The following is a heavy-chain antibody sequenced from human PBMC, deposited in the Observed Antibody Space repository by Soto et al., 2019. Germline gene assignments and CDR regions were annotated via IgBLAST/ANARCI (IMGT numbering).Heavy chain of an antibody. CDR1: GFTFSSYA. Sequence: EVQLLESGGGLVQPGGSLRLSCAASGFTFSSYAMSWVRQAPGKGLEWVSAISGSGGSTYYADSVKGRFTISRDNSKNTLYLQMNSLRAEDTAVYYCAKDPGGLLGIIKGGFDYWGQGTLVTVSS. CDR3: AKDPGGLLGIIKGGFDY. V-gene: IGHV3-23*01. CDR2: ISGSGGST. D-gene: IGHD7-27*01. J-gene: IGHJ4*02.